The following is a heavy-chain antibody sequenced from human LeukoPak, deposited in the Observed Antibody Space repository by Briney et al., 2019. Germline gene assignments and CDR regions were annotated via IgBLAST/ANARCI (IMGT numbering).Heavy chain of an antibody. CDR1: GFTFNDHY. V-gene: IGHV3-21*01. Sequence: SGGSLRLSCATSGFTFNDHYLGWVRQAPGKGLEWVSSISSSSNYIYYADSVKGRFTISRDNAKNSLYLQMNSLRAEDTAVYYCARERGYSYGYSDYWGQGTLVTVSS. CDR2: ISSSSNYI. CDR3: ARERGYSYGYSDY. J-gene: IGHJ4*02. D-gene: IGHD5-18*01.